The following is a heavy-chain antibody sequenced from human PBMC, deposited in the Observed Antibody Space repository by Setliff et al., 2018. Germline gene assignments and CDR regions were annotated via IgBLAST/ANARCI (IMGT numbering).Heavy chain of an antibody. D-gene: IGHD2-21*01. Sequence: SVKVSCKASGGTFSSYAISWVRQAPGQGLEWMGRIIPIFGTANYAQKFQGRVTITADKFTSTAYMELSSLRSEDTAVYYCAREGLIADTTYYYYYYMDVRGKGTTVTVSS. J-gene: IGHJ6*03. CDR3: AREGLIADTTYYYYYYMDV. CDR2: IIPIFGTA. V-gene: IGHV1-69*06. CDR1: GGTFSSYA.